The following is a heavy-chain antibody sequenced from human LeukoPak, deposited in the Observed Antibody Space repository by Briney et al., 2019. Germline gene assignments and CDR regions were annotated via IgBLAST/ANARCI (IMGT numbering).Heavy chain of an antibody. CDR3: AKKRSLTGATHFDY. D-gene: IGHD3-9*01. Sequence: GGSLRLSCAASGFSFRTYGMSWVRQAPGKGLEWVSAINGAGDSTFYADSVKGRFTISRDNSKNSLYLQMNRLRAEDTAVYYCAKKRSLTGATHFDYWGQGTLVTVSS. V-gene: IGHV3-23*01. J-gene: IGHJ4*02. CDR2: INGAGDST. CDR1: GFSFRTYG.